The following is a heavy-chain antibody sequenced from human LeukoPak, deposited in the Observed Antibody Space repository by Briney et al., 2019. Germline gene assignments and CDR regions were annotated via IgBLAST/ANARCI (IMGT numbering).Heavy chain of an antibody. J-gene: IGHJ4*02. CDR3: ARGIGSTTATTLEYYFDS. Sequence: ASVKVSCKASGYTFTSYDINWVRQATGQGLEWMGWMNPNRGNTGYAQKFQGRVTMTRNTSISTAYMELSSLRSEDTAVYYCARGIGSTTATTLEYYFDSWGQGTLVTVSS. CDR2: MNPNRGNT. CDR1: GYTFTSYD. V-gene: IGHV1-8*01. D-gene: IGHD4-17*01.